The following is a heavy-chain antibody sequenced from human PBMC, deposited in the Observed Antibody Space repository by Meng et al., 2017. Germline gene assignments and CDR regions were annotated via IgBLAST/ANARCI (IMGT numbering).Heavy chain of an antibody. CDR2: INPKSGDT. J-gene: IGHJ4*02. D-gene: IGHD6-25*01. V-gene: IGHV1-2*06. Sequence: QGQLVQDGAGVKKPGASVKVSGKPSGYNFPDYYIHWVRRAPGQGLEWMGRINPKSGDTHYAQKFQARVTMTGDTSISTAYMELSGLRSDDTAMYYCARDEDISAAGKLFGDYWGQGTLVTVSS. CDR3: ARDEDISAAGKLFGDY. CDR1: GYNFPDYY.